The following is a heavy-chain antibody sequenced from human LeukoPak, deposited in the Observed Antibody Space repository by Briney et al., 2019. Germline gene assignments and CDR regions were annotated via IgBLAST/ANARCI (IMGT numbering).Heavy chain of an antibody. V-gene: IGHV4-61*02. CDR3: ARDRGSTTARGVPSWFDP. D-gene: IGHD3-10*01. J-gene: IGHJ5*02. CDR1: GDSFSNDVYY. Sequence: SETLSLTCTVSGDSFSNDVYYWTWLRQPAGKGLEWIGRIVPSGVTRYNPSFEGRLTISVDTAKNQFSLKLTSMTAADTAVYYCARDRGSTTARGVPSWFDPWGQGTLVTVSS. CDR2: IVPSGVT.